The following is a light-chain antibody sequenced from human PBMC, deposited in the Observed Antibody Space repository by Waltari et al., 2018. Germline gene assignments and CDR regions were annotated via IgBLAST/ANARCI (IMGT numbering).Light chain of an antibody. V-gene: IGKV1-33*01. CDR3: QQYNSDDWT. J-gene: IGKJ1*01. Sequence: DIQMTQSPSSLSASVGDRVTITCQASQAISNYLNWYQQKPGKAPKLLIYDASNLETGVPSRFSGSGSGTDFTFTISSLQPDDFATYYCQQYNSDDWTFGQGTKVEI. CDR2: DAS. CDR1: QAISNY.